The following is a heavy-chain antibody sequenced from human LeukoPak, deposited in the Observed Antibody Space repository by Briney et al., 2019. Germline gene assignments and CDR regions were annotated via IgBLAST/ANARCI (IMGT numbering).Heavy chain of an antibody. D-gene: IGHD4-17*01. Sequence: GGSLRLSCAASGFTFSGYSMNWVRQAPGKGLEWVSSISSSSSYIYYADSVKGRFTISRDNAKNSLYLQMNSLRAEDTAVYYCAREAGDYGGVDYWGQGTLVTVSS. CDR1: GFTFSGYS. V-gene: IGHV3-21*01. CDR2: ISSSSSYI. CDR3: AREAGDYGGVDY. J-gene: IGHJ4*02.